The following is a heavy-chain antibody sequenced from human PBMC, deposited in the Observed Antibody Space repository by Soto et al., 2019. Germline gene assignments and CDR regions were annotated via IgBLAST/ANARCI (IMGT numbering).Heavy chain of an antibody. Sequence: QVQLQESGPGLVKPSQTLSVTCTVSGGSISSGDYYWSWIRQPPGKGLEWIGYIYYSGSTYYNPSLKSRVTISVDTSMNQFSLKLSSVTATDTPVYYCARGSYYYDSSDYYHYWGQVLLITVSS. J-gene: IGHJ4*02. D-gene: IGHD3-22*01. V-gene: IGHV4-30-4*01. CDR3: ARGSYYYDSSDYYHY. CDR1: GGSISSGDYY. CDR2: IYYSGST.